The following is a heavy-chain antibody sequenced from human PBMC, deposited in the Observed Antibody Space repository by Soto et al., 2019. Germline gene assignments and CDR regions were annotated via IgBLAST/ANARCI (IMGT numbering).Heavy chain of an antibody. J-gene: IGHJ4*02. CDR1: GVTFSGSW. D-gene: IGHD5-18*01. CDR2: IKQDGSQT. Sequence: EVRLVESGGALVQPGGSLRLSCAASGVTFSGSWMGWVRQAPGKGLEWVANIKQDGSQTPYQPSLRGRFVISRDNTLKTLYLHMSSLRAEDTAVYYCVRESTWLRHYDSWGQGTVVTVSS. CDR3: VRESTWLRHYDS. V-gene: IGHV3-7*01.